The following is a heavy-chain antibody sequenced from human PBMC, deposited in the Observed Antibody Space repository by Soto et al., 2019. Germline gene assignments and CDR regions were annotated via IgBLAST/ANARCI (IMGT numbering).Heavy chain of an antibody. CDR1: GYTLTEVS. D-gene: IGHD2-15*01. V-gene: IGHV1-24*01. CDR2: FDPEDGEI. CDR3: ASADLGYCSSGSCRNAFDI. J-gene: IGHJ3*02. Sequence: ASVKVSSKISGYTLTEVSMHWVRQAPGKGLEWMGGFDPEDGEIIYAQKFQGRVTMTEDTSTDTAYMELSSLRSEDTAVYYCASADLGYCSSGSCRNAFDIWGQGTMVTVSS.